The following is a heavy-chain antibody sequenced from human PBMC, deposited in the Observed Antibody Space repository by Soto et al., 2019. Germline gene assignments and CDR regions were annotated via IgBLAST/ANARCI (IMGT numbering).Heavy chain of an antibody. CDR3: AKGRDAPEYFQH. D-gene: IGHD2-21*02. CDR2: IRAGGST. CDR1: GFTFSTYA. V-gene: IGHV3-23*01. Sequence: EVQLLESGGGLVQPGGSLRLSCAASGFTFSTYAMSWVRQAPGKGLEWVSAIRAGGSTYYADSVQGRFTNSRDNSKNTLYLQRNSLRADDTAVYDCAKGRDAPEYFQHWGQGTLVTVS. J-gene: IGHJ1*01.